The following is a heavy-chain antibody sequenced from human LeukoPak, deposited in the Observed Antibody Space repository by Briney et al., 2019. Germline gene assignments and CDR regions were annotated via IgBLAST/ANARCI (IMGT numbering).Heavy chain of an antibody. CDR3: ARRDGIVVVVAAWAFDI. D-gene: IGHD2-15*01. J-gene: IGHJ3*02. V-gene: IGHV3-7*01. Sequence: PGGSLRLSCAASGFTLSSYWMSWVRQAPGKGLEWVANIKQDGSEKYYVDSVKGRFTISRDNAKNSLYLQMNSLRAEDTAVYYCARRDGIVVVVAAWAFDIWGQGTMVTVSS. CDR2: IKQDGSEK. CDR1: GFTLSSYW.